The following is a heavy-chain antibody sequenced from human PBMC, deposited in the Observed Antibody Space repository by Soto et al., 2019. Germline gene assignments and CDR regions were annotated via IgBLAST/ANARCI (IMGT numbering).Heavy chain of an antibody. CDR1: GYTFTGYY. J-gene: IGHJ3*02. V-gene: IGHV1-2*04. D-gene: IGHD5-18*01. CDR2: INPSSGGT. CDR3: ARGMGIQLWTDAFDI. Sequence: ASVKVSCKASGYTFTGYYMHWVRQAPGQGLEWMGWINPSSGGTNYAQKFQGWVTMTRDTSISTAYMELSRLRSDDTAVYYCARGMGIQLWTDAFDIWGQGTMVTVSS.